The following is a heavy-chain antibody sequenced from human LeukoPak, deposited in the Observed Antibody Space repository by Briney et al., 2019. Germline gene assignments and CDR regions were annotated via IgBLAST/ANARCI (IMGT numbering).Heavy chain of an antibody. J-gene: IGHJ4*02. CDR1: GGSISSYY. CDR3: ARHSPGRWLQLTYYLDY. D-gene: IGHD5-12*01. V-gene: IGHV4-59*08. CDR2: IYYSGST. Sequence: SETLSLTCTVSGGSISSYYWSWIRQPPGKGLEWIGYIYYSGSTNYNPSLKSRVTISVDTSKNQFSLKLSSVTAADTAVYYCARHSPGRWLQLTYYLDYWGQGTLVTVSS.